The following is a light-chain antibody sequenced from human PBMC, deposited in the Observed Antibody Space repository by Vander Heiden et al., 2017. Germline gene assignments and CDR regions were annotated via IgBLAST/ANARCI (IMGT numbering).Light chain of an antibody. CDR1: SRRSYY. CDR2: GKN. V-gene: IGLV3-19*01. J-gene: IGLJ2*01. Sequence: SSELPPAPAVSVALGQTVRITCQGDSRRSYYASWYQQKTGQAPVLVIYGKNNRHSGIPDRFSGSSSGNTASLTITGAQAEDEADYYCNSRDSSGNHVVFGGGTKLTVL. CDR3: NSRDSSGNHVV.